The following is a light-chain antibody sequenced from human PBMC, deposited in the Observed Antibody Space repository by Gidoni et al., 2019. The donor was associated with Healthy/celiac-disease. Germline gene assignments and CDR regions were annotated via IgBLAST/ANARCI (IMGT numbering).Light chain of an antibody. CDR1: QSVSSN. CDR2: GAS. J-gene: IGKJ2*01. Sequence: EIVMTQSPATLSVSPGERANLSCRASQSVSSNLAWYQQKPGQAPRLLICGASTRATGIPARFSGSGSGTEFTLTISSLQSEDFAVYSCQQYNNWPPDTFGQGTKLEI. CDR3: QQYNNWPPDT. V-gene: IGKV3-15*01.